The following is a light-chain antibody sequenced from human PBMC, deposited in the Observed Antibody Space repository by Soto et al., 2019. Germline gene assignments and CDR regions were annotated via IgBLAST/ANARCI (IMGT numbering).Light chain of an antibody. CDR3: QQYNGWPYT. CDR1: QSVSSN. CDR2: GAS. J-gene: IGKJ2*01. V-gene: IGKV3-15*01. Sequence: EIVMTQSPVTLSVSPGERATLSCRASQSVSSNLAWYQQKPGQAPRLLIFGASTRATGIPAKFTGSGSGTDFTLTISSLQSEDFAVYFCQQYNGWPYTFGQGTKLEI.